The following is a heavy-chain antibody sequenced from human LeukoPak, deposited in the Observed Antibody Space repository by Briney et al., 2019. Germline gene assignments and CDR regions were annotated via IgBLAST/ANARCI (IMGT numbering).Heavy chain of an antibody. CDR2: ISVSGGTT. CDR1: GFTFSSYG. Sequence: GSLRLSCAASGFTFSSYGMSWVRQAPGKGLQWVSGISVSGGTTHYADSVKGRFTISRDNSKHTLYLQMNSLRAEDTALYYCTKGFYDSGSSLSALDHWGQGTLVTVSS. V-gene: IGHV3-23*01. D-gene: IGHD3-10*01. CDR3: TKGFYDSGSSLSALDH. J-gene: IGHJ4*02.